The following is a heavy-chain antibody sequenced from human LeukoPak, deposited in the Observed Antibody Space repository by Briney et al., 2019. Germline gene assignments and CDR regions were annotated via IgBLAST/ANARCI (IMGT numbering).Heavy chain of an antibody. CDR3: ARAWELLRFFDI. V-gene: IGHV3-21*01. CDR2: ISTSSSCI. D-gene: IGHD1-26*01. J-gene: IGHJ3*02. Sequence: GGSLRLSCAASGFTFSSYSMNWVRQAPGKGLEWVSFISTSSSCIYYADSVKGRFTISRDNAKNSLYLQMSSLRAEDTAVYYCARAWELLRFFDIWGQGTMVTVSS. CDR1: GFTFSSYS.